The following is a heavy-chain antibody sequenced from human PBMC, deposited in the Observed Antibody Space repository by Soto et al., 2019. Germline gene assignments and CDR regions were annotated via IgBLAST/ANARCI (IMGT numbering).Heavy chain of an antibody. J-gene: IGHJ4*02. CDR3: ARQVGLVRVVEVAATDY. V-gene: IGHV4-39*01. D-gene: IGHD2-15*01. CDR2: IYYSGST. Sequence: QLQLQESGPGLVKPSETLSLTCTVSGGSISSSSYYWGWIRQPPGKGLEWIGSIYYSGSTYYNPSLQRRVTMSGVPSKHQYPLKLSSATAAHTAVYYCARQVGLVRVVEVAATDYWGQGTLVTVSS. CDR1: GGSISSSSYY.